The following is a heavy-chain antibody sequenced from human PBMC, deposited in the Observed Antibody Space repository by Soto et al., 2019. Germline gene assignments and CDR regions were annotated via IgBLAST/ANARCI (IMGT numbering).Heavy chain of an antibody. CDR1: GGSISSGGYC. D-gene: IGHD2-15*01. CDR2: IYYSGST. CDR3: ARSSNRKGFFDY. V-gene: IGHV4-31*03. J-gene: IGHJ4*02. Sequence: SETRSLTCTVSGGSISSGGYCWSWIRQHPGKGLEWIGYIYYSGSTYYNPSLKSRVTISVDTSKNQFSLKLSSVTAADTAVYYCARSSNRKGFFDYWGQGTLVTVSS.